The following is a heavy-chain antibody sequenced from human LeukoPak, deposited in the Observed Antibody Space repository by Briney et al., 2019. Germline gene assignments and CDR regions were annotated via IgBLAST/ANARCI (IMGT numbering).Heavy chain of an antibody. CDR1: GYTFTGYY. J-gene: IGHJ2*01. D-gene: IGHD1-26*01. V-gene: IGHV1-2*02. CDR2: INPNSGGT. Sequence: ASVKVSCKASGYTFTGYYMHWVRQAPGQGLEWMGWINPNSGGTNYAQKFQGRVTMTRDTSISTAYMELSRLRSDDTAVYYCARVVGATNWYFDLWGRGTPVTVSS. CDR3: ARVVGATNWYFDL.